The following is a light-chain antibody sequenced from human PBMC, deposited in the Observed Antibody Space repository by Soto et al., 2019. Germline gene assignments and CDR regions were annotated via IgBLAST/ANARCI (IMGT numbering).Light chain of an antibody. CDR3: QQHGSSTIT. CDR1: QTVTSKY. J-gene: IGKJ5*01. CDR2: GAS. Sequence: EIVLTQYPGNPSLSAGERATLSCRAGQTVTSKYLAWHQQKPGQTPRLLIYGASSRATGIPDRFSGSGSGTDFTLTISRLEPEDFAVYDGQQHGSSTITFGQGTRLEIK. V-gene: IGKV3-20*01.